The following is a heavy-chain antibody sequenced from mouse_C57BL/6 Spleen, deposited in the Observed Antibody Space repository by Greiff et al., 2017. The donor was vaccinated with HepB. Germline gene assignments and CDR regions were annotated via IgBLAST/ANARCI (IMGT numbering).Heavy chain of an antibody. D-gene: IGHD1-1*01. J-gene: IGHJ2*01. CDR1: GYTFTSYG. Sequence: VKLQESGAELARPGASVKLSCKASGYTFTSYGISWVKQSTGQGLEWIGEIYPRSGNTYYNEKFKGKATLTADKSSSTAYMELRSLTSEDSAVYFCARSGNYYGSSYYYFDYWGQGTTLTVSS. V-gene: IGHV1-81*01. CDR2: IYPRSGNT. CDR3: ARSGNYYGSSYYYFDY.